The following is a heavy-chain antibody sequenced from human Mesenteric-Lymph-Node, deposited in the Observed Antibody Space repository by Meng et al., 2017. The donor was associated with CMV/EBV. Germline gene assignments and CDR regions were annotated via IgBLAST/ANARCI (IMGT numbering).Heavy chain of an antibody. V-gene: IGHV5-51*01. CDR2: IYPGDSDT. J-gene: IGHJ6*02. CDR3: ARQAQAGNDYYYYYGMDV. Sequence: GGSLRLSCKGSGYIFTGYWTGWVRQMPGKGLEWMGIIYPGDSDTRYSPSFQGQVTTSADKSISTAYLQWSSLKASDTDMYYCARQAQAGNDYYYYYGMDVWGQGTTVTVSS. D-gene: IGHD1-1*01. CDR1: GYIFTGYW.